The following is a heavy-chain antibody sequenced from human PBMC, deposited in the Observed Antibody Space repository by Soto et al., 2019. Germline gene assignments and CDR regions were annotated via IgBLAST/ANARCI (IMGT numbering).Heavy chain of an antibody. Sequence: ASVKASCKESGYTFTSYYMHSVRQANGQGLEWMGIINPSGGSTSYAQKFQGRVTMTSDTSTSTVYLELSSMRSEYTALYYCARERCIVARKGVDFWGQGTTGTVSS. CDR1: GYTFTSYY. V-gene: IGHV1-46*01. J-gene: IGHJ6*02. CDR3: ARERCIVARKGVDF. CDR2: INPSGGST. D-gene: IGHD5-12*01.